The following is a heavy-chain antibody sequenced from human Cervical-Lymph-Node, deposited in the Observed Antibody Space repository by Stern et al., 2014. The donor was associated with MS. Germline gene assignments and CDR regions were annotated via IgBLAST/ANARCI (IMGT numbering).Heavy chain of an antibody. CDR3: ARARAANGYCSSTSCSKEGYYFDY. D-gene: IGHD2-2*03. V-gene: IGHV3-13*01. CDR1: GFTFSSYD. J-gene: IGHJ4*02. Sequence: VQLVESGGGLVQPGGSLRLSCAASGFTFSSYDMHWVRQATGKGLEWVSAIGTAGDTYYPGSVKGRFTISRENAKNSLYLQMNSLRAGDTAVYYCARARAANGYCSSTSCSKEGYYFDYWGQGTLVTVSS. CDR2: IGTAGDT.